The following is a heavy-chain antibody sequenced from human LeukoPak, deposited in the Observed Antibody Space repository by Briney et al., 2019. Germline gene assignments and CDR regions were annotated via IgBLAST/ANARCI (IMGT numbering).Heavy chain of an antibody. Sequence: PSETLSLTCAVSGGSISNYYWSWVRQPPGKGLEWIGYIYSSGSTNYNPSLKSRVTISLDTSKNQFSLKLISVTAADTAVYYCARRNRVVVSATYAYNWFDPWGQGTLATVSP. CDR2: IYSSGST. J-gene: IGHJ5*02. D-gene: IGHD2-15*01. CDR1: GGSISNYY. CDR3: ARRNRVVVSATYAYNWFDP. V-gene: IGHV4-4*09.